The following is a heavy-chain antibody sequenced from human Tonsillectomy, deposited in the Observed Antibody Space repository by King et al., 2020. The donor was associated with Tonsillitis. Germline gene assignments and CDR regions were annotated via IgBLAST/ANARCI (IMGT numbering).Heavy chain of an antibody. D-gene: IGHD6-13*01. Sequence: VQLVESGGGVVQPGRSLRLSCAASGFTFSSYVMHWVRQAPGKGLEWVAFISYDGNVKYYADSVKGRFTISRDNSKNTLYLQMNSLRPEDTAVYYCARDPRYSSSPHFDYWGQGTLVTVSS. J-gene: IGHJ4*02. V-gene: IGHV3-30*14. CDR1: GFTFSSYV. CDR2: ISYDGNVK. CDR3: ARDPRYSSSPHFDY.